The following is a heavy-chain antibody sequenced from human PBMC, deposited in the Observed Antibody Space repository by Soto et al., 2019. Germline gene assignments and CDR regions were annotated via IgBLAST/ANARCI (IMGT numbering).Heavy chain of an antibody. V-gene: IGHV4-59*08. CDR2: IYYSGST. CDR1: GGSISRYY. D-gene: IGHD3-16*01. Sequence: SEALSVTCTVSGGSISRYYWSWIRQPPGKGLELIGYIYYSGSTNYNPSLKSRVTISVDTSKNQFSLKLSSVTAADTAVYYCARLGAQEIDPWGQGTLVTVS. CDR3: ARLGAQEIDP. J-gene: IGHJ5*02.